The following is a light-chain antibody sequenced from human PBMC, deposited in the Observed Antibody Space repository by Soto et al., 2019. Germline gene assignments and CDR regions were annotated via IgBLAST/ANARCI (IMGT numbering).Light chain of an antibody. J-gene: IGKJ1*01. CDR2: GTS. CDR3: HQYGDSPQT. CDR1: QSVTTSY. Sequence: EIVLTQSPSTLSLSPGESASLSGRASQSVTTSYLAWYQQKPGQAPRLLIYGTSNRATGIPDRFSGSGSATDFTLTISRLEPEDFAVYYCHQYGDSPQTFGQGTKVDIK. V-gene: IGKV3-20*01.